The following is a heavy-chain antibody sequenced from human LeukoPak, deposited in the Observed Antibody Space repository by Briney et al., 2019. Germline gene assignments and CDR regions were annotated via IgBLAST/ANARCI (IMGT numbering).Heavy chain of an antibody. J-gene: IGHJ3*02. CDR2: INPNSGGT. Sequence: ASVTVSCKASGYTFTGYYMHWVRQAPGQGLEWMGWINPNSGGTNYAQKFQGRVTITRDTSISTAYMELSRLRSDDTAVYYCARATDIVVVVAAHTGAFDIWGQGTMVTVSS. CDR1: GYTFTGYY. V-gene: IGHV1-2*02. CDR3: ARATDIVVVVAAHTGAFDI. D-gene: IGHD2-15*01.